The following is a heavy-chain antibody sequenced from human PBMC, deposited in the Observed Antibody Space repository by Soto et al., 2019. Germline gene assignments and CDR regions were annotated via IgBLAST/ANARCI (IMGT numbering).Heavy chain of an antibody. CDR1: GYTFTSYG. J-gene: IGHJ4*02. V-gene: IGHV1-18*01. CDR3: ARDSCISTSCYVHY. CDR2: ISAYNGNT. D-gene: IGHD2-2*01. Sequence: QVQLVQSGAEVKKPGASVKVSCKASGYTFTSYGISWVRQAPGQGLEWMGWISAYNGNTHYAQKLQGRVTMTTDTSTSTAHMELRSLRSDDTAVYYCARDSCISTSCYVHYWGQGTLVTVSS.